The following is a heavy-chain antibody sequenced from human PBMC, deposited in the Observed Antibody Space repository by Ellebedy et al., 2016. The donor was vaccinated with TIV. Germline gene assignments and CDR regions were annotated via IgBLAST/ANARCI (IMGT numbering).Heavy chain of an antibody. CDR1: GFTLSSYA. J-gene: IGHJ4*02. Sequence: GRSLRLSXAASGFTLSSYAMSWVRQAPGKGLEWVSAISGSGGSTYYADSVKGRFTISRDNSKNTLYLQMNSLRAEDTAVYYCAKDNEQWLGDNFDYWGQGTLVTVSS. CDR3: AKDNEQWLGDNFDY. V-gene: IGHV3-23*01. CDR2: ISGSGGST. D-gene: IGHD6-19*01.